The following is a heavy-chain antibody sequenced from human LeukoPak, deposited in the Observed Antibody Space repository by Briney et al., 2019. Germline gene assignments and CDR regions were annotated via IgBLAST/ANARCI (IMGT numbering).Heavy chain of an antibody. V-gene: IGHV1-18*01. D-gene: IGHD6-13*01. CDR3: ARDSWGSIAAARWVDY. CDR2: MSAYNGNT. J-gene: IGHJ4*02. CDR1: GYTFTSYG. Sequence: ASVKVSCKASGYTFTSYGISWVRQAPGQGLEWMGWMSAYNGNTNYAQKLQGRVTMTTDTSTSTAYMELRSLRSDDTAVYYCARDSWGSIAAARWVDYWGQGTLVTVSS.